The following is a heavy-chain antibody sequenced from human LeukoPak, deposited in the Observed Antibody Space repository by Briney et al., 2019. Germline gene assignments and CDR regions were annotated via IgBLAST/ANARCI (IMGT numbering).Heavy chain of an antibody. CDR2: ISSSNNYI. J-gene: IGHJ4*02. V-gene: IGHV3-21*01. Sequence: GGSLRLSCAASGFTFSNYNMNWVRQAPGKGLEWVSSISSSNNYIYYADSVKGRFTISRDNAKNSLYLQMNSLRAEDTAVYYCARRSPNYYFDYWGQGTPVTASS. CDR3: ARRSPNYYFDY. CDR1: GFTFSNYN.